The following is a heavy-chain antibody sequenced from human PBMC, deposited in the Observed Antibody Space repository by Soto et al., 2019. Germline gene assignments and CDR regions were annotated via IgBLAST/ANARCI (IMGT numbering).Heavy chain of an antibody. CDR2: ISAYKGNT. CDR3: ASRSGQLPYYFDY. CDR1: GYTFTNYG. D-gene: IGHD6-6*01. J-gene: IGHJ4*02. Sequence: ASVKVSCKASGYTFTNYGISWVRQAPGQGLEWMGWISAYKGNTNYAQKFQGRVTMTTGTSTSTAYMELRSLRSDDTAVYYCASRSGQLPYYFDYWGQGTLVTVS. V-gene: IGHV1-18*01.